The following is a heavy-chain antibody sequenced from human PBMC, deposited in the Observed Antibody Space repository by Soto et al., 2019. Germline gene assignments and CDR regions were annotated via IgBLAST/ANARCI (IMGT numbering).Heavy chain of an antibody. CDR2: ISAYNGNT. CDR3: ARDLHGDPYY. D-gene: IGHD4-17*01. Sequence: ASVKVSCTASGGTFSSYAISWVRQAPGQGLEWMGWISAYNGNTNYAQKLQGRVTMTTDTSTSTAYMELRSLRSDDTAVYYCARDLHGDPYYWGQGTLVTVSS. CDR1: GGTFSSYA. V-gene: IGHV1-18*01. J-gene: IGHJ4*02.